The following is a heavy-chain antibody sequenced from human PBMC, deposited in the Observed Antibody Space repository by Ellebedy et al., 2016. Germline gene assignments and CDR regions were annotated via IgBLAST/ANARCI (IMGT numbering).Heavy chain of an antibody. CDR3: AREGDYSSPLSFDY. D-gene: IGHD6-13*01. Sequence: SETLSLXXTVSGGSVSSNSHYWSWIRQPPGRGLEWIGYIYYSGSTDYNPSLKSRVTISVDTSKNQFSLKLSSVTAADTAVYYCAREGDYSSPLSFDYWGQGTLVTVSS. V-gene: IGHV4-61*01. CDR1: GGSVSSNSHY. CDR2: IYYSGST. J-gene: IGHJ4*02.